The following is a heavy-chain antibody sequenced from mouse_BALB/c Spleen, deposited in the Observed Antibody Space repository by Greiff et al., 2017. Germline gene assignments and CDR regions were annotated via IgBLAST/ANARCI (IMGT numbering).Heavy chain of an antibody. V-gene: IGHV5-6-4*01. CDR1: GFTFSSYT. D-gene: IGHD1-1*01. CDR2: ISSGGSYT. CDR3: TRAGNAMDY. J-gene: IGHJ4*01. Sequence: EVQGVESGGGLVKPGGSLKLSCAASGFTFSSYTMSWVRQTPEKRLEWVATISSGGSYTYYPDSVKGRFTISRDNAKNTLYLQMSSLKSEDTAMYYCTRAGNAMDYWGQGTSVTVSS.